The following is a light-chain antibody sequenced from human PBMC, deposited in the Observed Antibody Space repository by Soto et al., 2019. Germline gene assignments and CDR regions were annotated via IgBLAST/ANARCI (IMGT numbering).Light chain of an antibody. CDR3: ASHAGSSAV. J-gene: IGLJ2*01. CDR1: SSDVGGYNY. CDR2: DVS. Sequence: QSALTQPPSASGSPGQSVTSSCTGTSSDVGGYNYVSWYQQHPGKAPKVIIYDVSKRPSGVPDRFSGSKSGNTASLTVSGLQTEDDADYYCASHAGSSAVFGGGTKLTVL. V-gene: IGLV2-8*01.